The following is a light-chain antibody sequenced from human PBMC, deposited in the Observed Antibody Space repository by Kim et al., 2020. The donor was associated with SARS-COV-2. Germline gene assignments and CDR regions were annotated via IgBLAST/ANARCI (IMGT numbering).Light chain of an antibody. V-gene: IGKV1-5*03. Sequence: ASVGDRVTITCRASQSISNWLAWYQQKPGKAPKLLIYAASRLEGGVPSRFSGSGSGTELTLTINSLQPDDFATYYCQQYNSYPYTFGQGTKVDIK. J-gene: IGKJ2*01. CDR2: AAS. CDR1: QSISNW. CDR3: QQYNSYPYT.